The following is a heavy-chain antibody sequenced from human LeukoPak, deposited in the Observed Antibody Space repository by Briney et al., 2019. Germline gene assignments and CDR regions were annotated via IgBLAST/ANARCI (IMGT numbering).Heavy chain of an antibody. CDR3: AAKGNGYSGSYVFAH. CDR1: GFTVSSNY. V-gene: IGHV3-66*01. D-gene: IGHD1-26*01. Sequence: GGSLRLSCAASGFTVSSNYMSWVRQAPGKGLEWVSVIYSGGSTYYADSVKGRFTISRDNSENTLDLQMNSLRAEDTAVYYCAAKGNGYSGSYVFAHWGQGTLVTVSS. J-gene: IGHJ4*02. CDR2: IYSGGST.